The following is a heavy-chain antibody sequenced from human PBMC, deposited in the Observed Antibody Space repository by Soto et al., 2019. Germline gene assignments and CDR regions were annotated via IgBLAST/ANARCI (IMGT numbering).Heavy chain of an antibody. D-gene: IGHD3-16*01. J-gene: IGHJ4*02. CDR3: ARDNLAFQGAFDL. CDR2: ITCTSAFT. V-gene: IGHV3-21*01. Sequence: GSLTLSCAASGFIFSDFQLNGVRQAPARGLEWLSSITCTSAFTHYADSIEGRFTISRDTPNNLLLLQMDNLRPEDTAVYYCARDNLAFQGAFDLWGQGTLVAVSS. CDR1: GFIFSDFQ.